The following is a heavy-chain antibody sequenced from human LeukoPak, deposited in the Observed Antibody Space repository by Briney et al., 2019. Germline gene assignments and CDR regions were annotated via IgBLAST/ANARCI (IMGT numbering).Heavy chain of an antibody. CDR2: INPNSGGT. CDR1: GFTFTDYY. CDR3: ARARTPDY. J-gene: IGHJ4*02. Sequence: ASVKVSCKTSGFTFTDYYMHWVRQAPGQGLEWMGWINPNSGGTNYAQKFQGRVTMTRDTSISTAYMELSRLRSDDTAVYYCARARTPDYWGQGTLVTVSS. V-gene: IGHV1-2*02.